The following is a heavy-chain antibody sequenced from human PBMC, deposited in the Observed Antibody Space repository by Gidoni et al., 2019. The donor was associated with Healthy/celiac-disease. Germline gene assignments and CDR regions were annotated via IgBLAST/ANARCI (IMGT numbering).Heavy chain of an antibody. CDR3: ARDVVGAYCGGDCYPDY. D-gene: IGHD2-21*02. CDR2: IWYDGSNK. CDR1: GFTFSSYG. V-gene: IGHV3-33*01. Sequence: QVQLVESGGGVVQPGRSLRLSCPASGFTFSSYGMHWVRQAPGKGLEWVAVIWYDGSNKYYADSVKGRFTISRDNSKNTLYLQMNSLRAEDTAVYYCARDVVGAYCGGDCYPDYWGQGTLVTVSS. J-gene: IGHJ4*02.